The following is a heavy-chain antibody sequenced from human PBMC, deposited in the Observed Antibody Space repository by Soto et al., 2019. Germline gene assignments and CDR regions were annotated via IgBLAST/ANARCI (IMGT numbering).Heavy chain of an antibody. J-gene: IGHJ4*02. V-gene: IGHV1-18*01. CDR1: GYTFTSYG. CDR2: ISAHNGNT. Sequence: QVQLVQSGAEVKKPGASVKVSCKASGYTFTSYGINWLRQAPGQGLEWVGWISAHNGNTKYAQNLQGRVTMTTDTGLSTAYMAMGSLRLDGTAVYYCAIADYCSGGSCYPGATDYWGQGTLVTVSS. D-gene: IGHD2-15*01. CDR3: AIADYCSGGSCYPGATDY.